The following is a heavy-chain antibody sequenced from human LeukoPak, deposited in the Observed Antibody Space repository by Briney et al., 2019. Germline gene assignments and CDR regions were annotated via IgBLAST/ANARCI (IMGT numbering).Heavy chain of an antibody. CDR1: GLTFSNNA. D-gene: IGHD2-15*01. CDR2: ITLSGVST. V-gene: IGHV3-23*01. Sequence: GGSLRLSCKASGLTFSNNAMSWVRQAPGRGLEWVSFITLSGVSTFYADSVKGRFTISRDNSKNTLYLQMNNLTVEDTAMYYCASLLGYCSGDSCFNWFGPWGQGTLVAVSS. CDR3: ASLLGYCSGDSCFNWFGP. J-gene: IGHJ5*02.